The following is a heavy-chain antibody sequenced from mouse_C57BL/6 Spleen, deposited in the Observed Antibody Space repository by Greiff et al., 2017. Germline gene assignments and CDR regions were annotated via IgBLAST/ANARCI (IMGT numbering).Heavy chain of an antibody. D-gene: IGHD2-5*01. CDR2: ISDGGSYT. CDR3: ARDRGSNSDFDY. CDR1: GFTFSSYA. Sequence: EVQWVESGGGLVKPGGSLKLSCAASGFTFSSYAMSWVRQTPEKRLEWVATISDGGSYTYYPDNVKGRFTISRDNAKNNLYLQMSHLKSEDTAMYYCARDRGSNSDFDYWGQGTTLTVSS. V-gene: IGHV5-4*01. J-gene: IGHJ2*01.